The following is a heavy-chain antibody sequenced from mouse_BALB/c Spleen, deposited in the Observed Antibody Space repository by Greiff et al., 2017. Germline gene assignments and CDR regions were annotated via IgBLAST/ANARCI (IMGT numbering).Heavy chain of an antibody. CDR2: IWAGGST. CDR3: ATLYDGYYEAWFAY. D-gene: IGHD2-3*01. Sequence: VQLVESGPGLVAPSQSLSITCTVSGFSLTSYGVHWVRQPPGKGLEWLGVIWAGGSTNYNSALMSRLSISKDNSKSQVFLKMNSLQTDDTAMYYCATLYDGYYEAWFAYWGQGTLVTVSA. J-gene: IGHJ3*01. V-gene: IGHV2-9*02. CDR1: GFSLTSYG.